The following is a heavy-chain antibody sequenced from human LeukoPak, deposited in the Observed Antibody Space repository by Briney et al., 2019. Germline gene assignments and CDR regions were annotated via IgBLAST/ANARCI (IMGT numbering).Heavy chain of an antibody. CDR1: GYTFTSYG. Sequence: GASVKVSCKASGYTFTSYGISWVRQAPGQGLEWMGWISAYNGNTNYAQKFQGRVTMTRDTSISTAYMELSRLRSDDTAVYYCARDDSSGWYTNDYWGQGTLVTVSS. CDR3: ARDDSSGWYTNDY. J-gene: IGHJ4*02. V-gene: IGHV1-18*01. D-gene: IGHD6-19*01. CDR2: ISAYNGNT.